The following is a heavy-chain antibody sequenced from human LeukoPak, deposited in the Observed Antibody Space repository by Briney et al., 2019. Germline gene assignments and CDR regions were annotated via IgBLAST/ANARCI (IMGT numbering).Heavy chain of an antibody. Sequence: KPSETLSLTCTVSGGSISSSSYYWGWIRQPPGKGLEWIGSIYYSGSTYYNPSLKSRVTISVDTSKNQFSLKLSSVTAADTAVYYCARDDYADQWFDHWGQGTLVTVSS. D-gene: IGHD4-17*01. CDR3: ARDDYADQWFDH. CDR2: IYYSGST. V-gene: IGHV4-39*07. CDR1: GGSISSSSYY. J-gene: IGHJ5*02.